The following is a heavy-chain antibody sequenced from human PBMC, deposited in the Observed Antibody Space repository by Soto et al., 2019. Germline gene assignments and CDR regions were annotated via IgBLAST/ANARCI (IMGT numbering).Heavy chain of an antibody. CDR1: GFTFSSYG. D-gene: IGHD3-3*01. V-gene: IGHV3-33*01. Sequence: QVQLVESGGGVVQPGRSLRLSCAASGFTFSSYGMHWVRQAPGKGLEWVAVIWYDGSNKYYADSVKGRFTISRDNSKXXXXXXXXXXXXXXXXXXXXXXXXXXXXWXDLDYWGQGTLVTVSS. CDR2: IWYDGSNK. J-gene: IGHJ4*02. CDR3: XXXXXXXXWXDLDY.